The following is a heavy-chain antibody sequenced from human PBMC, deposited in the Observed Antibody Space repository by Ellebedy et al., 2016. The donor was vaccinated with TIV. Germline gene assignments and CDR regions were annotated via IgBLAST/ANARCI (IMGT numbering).Heavy chain of an antibody. V-gene: IGHV1-69*04. D-gene: IGHD5-24*01. Sequence: AASVKVSCKASGGTFSTYAISWVRQAPGQGLEWMGRIIPILGKPNYAQKFQGRVTITADKSTSTAYMELSSLRSDDTAVYYCARAWRDGYNFPLGDYWGQGTLVTVSS. CDR1: GGTFSTYA. CDR2: IIPILGKP. CDR3: ARAWRDGYNFPLGDY. J-gene: IGHJ4*02.